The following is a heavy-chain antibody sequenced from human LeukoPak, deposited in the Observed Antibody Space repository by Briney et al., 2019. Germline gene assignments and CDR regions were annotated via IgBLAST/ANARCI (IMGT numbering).Heavy chain of an antibody. D-gene: IGHD3-10*01. CDR2: IYPSDSDT. Sequence: GESLKISCKGSGYSFTSYWIGWVRQMPGKGPEWMAIIYPSDSDTRYSPSFRGQVTISADKSISTAYLQWSSLKASDTAMYYCARQSSLGDRGGSSRVGWYFDLWGRGTLVTVSS. CDR3: ARQSSLGDRGGSSRVGWYFDL. V-gene: IGHV5-51*01. CDR1: GYSFTSYW. J-gene: IGHJ2*01.